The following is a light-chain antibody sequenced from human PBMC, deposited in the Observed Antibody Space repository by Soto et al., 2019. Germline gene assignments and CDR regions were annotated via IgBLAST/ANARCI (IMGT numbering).Light chain of an antibody. V-gene: IGKV3-20*01. CDR1: QSVRSSY. J-gene: IGKJ1*01. CDR3: QQYGSSRT. CDR2: GAS. Sequence: EIVLTQSPGTLSLSPGERATLSCRASQSVRSSYLAWYQQKPGQAPRLLIYGASSSATGIPDRFSGSGSGTDFTLTISRLEPEDFAVYYCQQYGSSRTFGHGTKVEIK.